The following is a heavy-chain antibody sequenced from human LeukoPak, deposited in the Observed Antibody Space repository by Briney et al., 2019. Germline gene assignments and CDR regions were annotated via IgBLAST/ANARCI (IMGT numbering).Heavy chain of an antibody. V-gene: IGHV4-59*01. CDR2: IYYSGST. Sequence: SETLSLTCTVSGGSISSYYWSWIRQPPGKGLEWIGYIYYSGSTNYNPSLKSRVTISVDTSKNQFSLKLSSVTAADTAVYYCARARITMVRGVSYLFDYWGQGTLVTVSS. CDR1: GGSISSYY. CDR3: ARARITMVRGVSYLFDY. J-gene: IGHJ4*02. D-gene: IGHD3-10*01.